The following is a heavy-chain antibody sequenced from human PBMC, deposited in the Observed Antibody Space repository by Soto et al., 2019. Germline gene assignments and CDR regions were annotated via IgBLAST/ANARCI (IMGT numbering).Heavy chain of an antibody. CDR3: ARDPGYAGTYWFDP. J-gene: IGHJ5*02. V-gene: IGHV3-30-3*01. CDR1: GFTFSSYA. Sequence: GGSLRLSCAASGFTFSSYAMHWVRQAPGKGLEWVAVISYDGSNKYYADSVKGRFTISRDNSKNTLYLQMNSLRAEDTAVYYCARDPGYAGTYWFDPWGQGTLVTVSS. D-gene: IGHD6-13*01. CDR2: ISYDGSNK.